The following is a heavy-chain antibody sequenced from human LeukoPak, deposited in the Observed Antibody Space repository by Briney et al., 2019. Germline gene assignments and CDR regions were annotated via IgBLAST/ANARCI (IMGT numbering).Heavy chain of an antibody. D-gene: IGHD2-21*02. J-gene: IGHJ4*02. CDR2: IQSSGGKT. CDR3: AKDSRYCGNDCFSFFDY. CDR1: GFTFSSYA. V-gene: IGHV3-23*01. Sequence: GGSLRLSCAASGFTFSSYAMNWVRQAPGKGLEWVSTIQSSGGKTFYADSVKGRFTISRDNSKNTLYLQMNSLRAEDTAVYYCAKDSRYCGNDCFSFFDYWGQGTLVTVSS.